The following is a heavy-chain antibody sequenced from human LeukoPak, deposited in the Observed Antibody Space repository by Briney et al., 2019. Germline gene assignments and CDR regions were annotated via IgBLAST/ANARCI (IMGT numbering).Heavy chain of an antibody. CDR2: INHSGST. CDR1: GGSFSGYY. CDR3: ARDGTIAAAGIPLDY. D-gene: IGHD6-13*01. Sequence: SETLSLTCAVYGGSFSGYYWSWIRQPPGKGLEWIGEINHSGSTNYNPSLKSRVTISVDKSKNQFSLKLSSVTAADTAVYYCARDGTIAAAGIPLDYWGQGTLVTVSS. V-gene: IGHV4-34*01. J-gene: IGHJ4*02.